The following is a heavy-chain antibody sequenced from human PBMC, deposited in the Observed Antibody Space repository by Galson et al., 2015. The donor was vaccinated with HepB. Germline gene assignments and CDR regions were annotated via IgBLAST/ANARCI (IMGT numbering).Heavy chain of an antibody. V-gene: IGHV4-39*01. Sequence: ETLSLTCTVSGGSISSSSYYWGWIRQPPGKGLEWIGSIYYSGSTYYNTSLKSRVTISVDTSKNQFSLKLSSVTAADTAVYYCARRRVGVVRGSTDHFDYWGQGTLVTVSS. CDR1: GGSISSSSYY. CDR2: IYYSGST. CDR3: ARRRVGVVRGSTDHFDY. J-gene: IGHJ4*02. D-gene: IGHD3-10*01.